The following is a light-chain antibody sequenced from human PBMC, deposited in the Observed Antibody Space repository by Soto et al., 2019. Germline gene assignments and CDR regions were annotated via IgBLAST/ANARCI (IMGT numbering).Light chain of an antibody. J-gene: IGKJ5*01. V-gene: IGKV3-20*01. CDR2: GPS. CDR3: HQYGSSPRT. CDR1: QSVSSTY. Sequence: EIVLTQSPGTLSLSPGERATLSCRASQSVSSTYLAWYQHKPGQAPRLLIYGPSSRAAGIPDRFSGSGSGTDFTLTISRLEPEDFAVYYCHQYGSSPRTFGQGTRLEIK.